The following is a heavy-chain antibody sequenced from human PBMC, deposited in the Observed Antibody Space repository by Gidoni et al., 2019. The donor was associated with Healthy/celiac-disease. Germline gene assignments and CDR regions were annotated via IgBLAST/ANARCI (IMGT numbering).Heavy chain of an antibody. Sequence: EVQLVESGGGLVQPGGSRRLSCAASGFTFSSDSMNWVRQAPGKGLEWVSYISSSSSTIYYADSVKGRFTISRDNAKNSLYLQMNSLRDEDTSVYSCARTPNYGDYTPAPYYFDYWGQGTLVTVSS. V-gene: IGHV3-48*02. CDR2: ISSSSSTI. D-gene: IGHD4-17*01. CDR3: ARTPNYGDYTPAPYYFDY. CDR1: GFTFSSDS. J-gene: IGHJ4*02.